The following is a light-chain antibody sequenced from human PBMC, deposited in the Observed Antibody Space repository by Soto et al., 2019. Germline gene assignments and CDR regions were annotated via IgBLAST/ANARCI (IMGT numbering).Light chain of an antibody. CDR2: NNN. V-gene: IGLV1-47*02. J-gene: IGLJ3*02. CDR3: AAWDDSLSGQV. Sequence: QSVLTQPPSASATPGQMVTISCSGSSSNIGSNYVYWYQQIPGTAPKLLIFNNNQRPSGVPDRFSGSKSGTSASLAISGLRSGDEADYHCAAWDDSLSGQVFGGWTQLTVL. CDR1: SSNIGSNY.